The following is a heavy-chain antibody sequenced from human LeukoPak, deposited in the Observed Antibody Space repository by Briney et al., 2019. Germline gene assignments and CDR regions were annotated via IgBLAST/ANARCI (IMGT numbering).Heavy chain of an antibody. J-gene: IGHJ4*02. CDR2: MYYSGST. D-gene: IGHD3-22*01. CDR3: ARVGGGQYYYDSSGYIDY. V-gene: IGHV4-39*07. CDR1: GGSISSSNYY. Sequence: SETLSLTCTVSGGSISSSNYYWGWVRQPPGKGLEWIGIMYYSGSTSYNASLTSRVTISAHTSKNQFSLKLSSVTAADTAVYYCARVGGGQYYYDSSGYIDYWGQGALVTVSS.